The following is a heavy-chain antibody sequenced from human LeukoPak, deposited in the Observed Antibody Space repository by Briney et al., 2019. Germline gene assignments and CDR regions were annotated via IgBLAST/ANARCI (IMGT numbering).Heavy chain of an antibody. D-gene: IGHD6-13*01. CDR3: ARDGSSSWYGGAFDI. J-gene: IGHJ3*02. V-gene: IGHV3-53*01. CDR1: GFTFSSYS. CDR2: IYSGGST. Sequence: GGSLRLSCAASGFTFSSYSMNWVRQAPGKGLEWVSVIYSGGSTYYADSVKGRFTISRDNSKNTLYLQMNSLRAEDTAVYYCARDGSSSWYGGAFDIWGQGTMVTVSS.